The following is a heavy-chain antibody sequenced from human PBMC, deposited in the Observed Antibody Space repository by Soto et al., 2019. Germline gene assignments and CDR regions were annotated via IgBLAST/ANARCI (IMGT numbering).Heavy chain of an antibody. V-gene: IGHV4-4*07. D-gene: IGHD3-22*01. CDR3: ARDVGGSVVPHWFDP. Sequence: QVQLQESGPGLVKASETLSLSCTVSGHSISAAYWSWIRQPAGKRLEWIGRVDASGNTNYNHSLKSRVTMSVYTSKNQFFLKVRSVTAAYTAMYFCARDVGGSVVPHWFDPWVQGALVTVSS. CDR1: GHSISAAY. CDR2: VDASGNT. J-gene: IGHJ5*02.